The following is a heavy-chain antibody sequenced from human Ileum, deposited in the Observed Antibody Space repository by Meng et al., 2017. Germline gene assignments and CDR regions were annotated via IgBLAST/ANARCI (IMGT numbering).Heavy chain of an antibody. CDR1: GYSFAGYW. V-gene: IGHV5-51*01. J-gene: IGHJ5*02. Sequence: GESLKISCKGSGYSFAGYWIGWVRQMPGKGLEWMGIIFPDDSRTKYNPSFEGQVTMSADKYINTAYLQWSDLKASDTAMYYCARFSGPTFMANWFDPWDQGTLVTVSS. D-gene: IGHD6-19*01. CDR3: ARFSGPTFMANWFDP. CDR2: IFPDDSRT.